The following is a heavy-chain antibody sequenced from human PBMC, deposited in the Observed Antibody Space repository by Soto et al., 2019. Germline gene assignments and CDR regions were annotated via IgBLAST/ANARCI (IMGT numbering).Heavy chain of an antibody. Sequence: GSLRLSCAASGFTFSSYGMHWVRQAPGKGLEWVAVISYDGSNKYYADSVKGRFTISRDNSKNTLYLQMNSLRAEDTAVYYCPKGPHSGYDSLYYFDYWGQGTLVTVSS. D-gene: IGHD5-12*01. CDR1: GFTFSSYG. J-gene: IGHJ4*02. CDR2: ISYDGSNK. V-gene: IGHV3-30*18. CDR3: PKGPHSGYDSLYYFDY.